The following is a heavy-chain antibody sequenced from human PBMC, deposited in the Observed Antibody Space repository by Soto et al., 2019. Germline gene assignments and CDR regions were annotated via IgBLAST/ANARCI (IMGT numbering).Heavy chain of an antibody. CDR2: IYHSGST. Sequence: SETLSLTCAVSGGSISSGGYSWSWIRQPPGKGLEWIGYIYHSGSTYYNPSLKSRVTISVDRSKNQFSLKLSSVTAADTAVYYCARGPSTVAAAGTRYWFDPWGQGTLVTVSS. V-gene: IGHV4-30-2*01. D-gene: IGHD6-13*01. CDR1: GGSISSGGYS. J-gene: IGHJ5*02. CDR3: ARGPSTVAAAGTRYWFDP.